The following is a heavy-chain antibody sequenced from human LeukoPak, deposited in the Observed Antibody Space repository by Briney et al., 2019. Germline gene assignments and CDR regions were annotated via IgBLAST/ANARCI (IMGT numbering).Heavy chain of an antibody. Sequence: ASVKVSCKASGYTFSAYYMHWVRQAPGQGLEWMGRINPNSGGTNYAQKFQGRVTMTRDTSISTGYMELSRLRSDDTAVYYCATHLGGSGYAADYWGQGTQVTVPS. CDR3: ATHLGGSGYAADY. CDR1: GYTFSAYY. CDR2: INPNSGGT. V-gene: IGHV1-2*06. J-gene: IGHJ4*02. D-gene: IGHD3-22*01.